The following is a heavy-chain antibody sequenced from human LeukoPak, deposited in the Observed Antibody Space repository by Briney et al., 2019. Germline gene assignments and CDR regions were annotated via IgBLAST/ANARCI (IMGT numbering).Heavy chain of an antibody. V-gene: IGHV3-33*06. Sequence: PGRSLRLSCAASGFTFSSYGMHWVRQAPGKGLEWVAVIWYDGSNKYYADSVKGRFTISRDNSKNTLYLQMNGLRAEDTAVYYCAKDLFVTDYYDSSGYYFDYWGQGTLVTVSS. CDR2: IWYDGSNK. D-gene: IGHD3-22*01. CDR1: GFTFSSYG. CDR3: AKDLFVTDYYDSSGYYFDY. J-gene: IGHJ4*02.